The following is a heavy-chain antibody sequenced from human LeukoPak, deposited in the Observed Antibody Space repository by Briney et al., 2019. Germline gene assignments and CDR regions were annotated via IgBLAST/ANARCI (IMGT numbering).Heavy chain of an antibody. V-gene: IGHV4-59*01. J-gene: IGHJ6*03. Sequence: PSETLSLTCTVSGDSISSYYWSWIRQPPGKGLEWLGYIYYSGSTNYNPSLKSRVTISVDTSKNQFSLKLSSVTAADTAVYYCARMYYDFWSGYSITYSYYYYMDVWGKGTTVTVSS. CDR2: IYYSGST. CDR3: ARMYYDFWSGYSITYSYYYYMDV. D-gene: IGHD3-3*01. CDR1: GDSISSYY.